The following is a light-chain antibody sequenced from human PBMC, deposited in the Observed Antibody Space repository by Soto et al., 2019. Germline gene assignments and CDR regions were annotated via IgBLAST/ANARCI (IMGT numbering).Light chain of an antibody. J-gene: IGKJ4*01. V-gene: IGKV2-30*01. CDR2: HVS. CDR1: ESLAYSDGNTS. CDR3: MQGTHWPPR. Sequence: DVVMTQSPLSLPVTLGQPASISCRSSESLAYSDGNTSLNWFQQRPGQSPRRLIYHVSKRDSGVPDRVSGSGSGTDFTLKISRVEAEDVGGYYCMQGTHWPPRFGAGTKVAIK.